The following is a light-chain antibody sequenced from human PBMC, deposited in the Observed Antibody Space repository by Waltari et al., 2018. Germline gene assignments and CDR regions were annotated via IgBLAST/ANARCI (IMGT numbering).Light chain of an antibody. CDR2: KVS. Sequence: DVVMTQSPLSLPVTLGQPASISCRSSQSLVYIDGNTYLNWFQQRPGQSPRRLIYKVSDRDSGVPDRFSGSGSGTDFTLKISRVEAEYVGIYYCMQGTHWPWTFGQGTKVEIK. CDR3: MQGTHWPWT. J-gene: IGKJ1*01. CDR1: QSLVYIDGNTY. V-gene: IGKV2-30*01.